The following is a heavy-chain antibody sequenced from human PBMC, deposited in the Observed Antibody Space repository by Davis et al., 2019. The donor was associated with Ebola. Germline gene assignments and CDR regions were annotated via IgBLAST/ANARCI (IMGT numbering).Heavy chain of an antibody. D-gene: IGHD3-22*01. J-gene: IGHJ4*02. CDR3: AKDAKEVTKIVVVGGGSD. Sequence: GGSLRLSCTASGFTFDNYAMGWVRQAPGKGLEWVSLISGSGRSAFYIDSVKGRFTVSRDNSENTLYLQMNSLRVEDTAVYYCAKDAKEVTKIVVVGGGSDWGQGTLVTVSS. CDR2: ISGSGRSA. CDR1: GFTFDNYA. V-gene: IGHV3-23*01.